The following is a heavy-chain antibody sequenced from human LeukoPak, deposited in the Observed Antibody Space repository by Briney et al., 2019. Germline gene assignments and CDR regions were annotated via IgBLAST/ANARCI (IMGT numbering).Heavy chain of an antibody. CDR1: GYTFTSYG. V-gene: IGHV1-18*01. CDR2: ISAYNGNT. Sequence: ASVKVSCKASGYTFTSYGISWVRQAPGQGLEWMGWISAYNGNTNYAQKFQGRVTMTRDTSISTAYMELSRLRSDDTAVYYCARGYNWNYYFDYWGQGTLVTVSS. D-gene: IGHD1-7*01. J-gene: IGHJ4*02. CDR3: ARGYNWNYYFDY.